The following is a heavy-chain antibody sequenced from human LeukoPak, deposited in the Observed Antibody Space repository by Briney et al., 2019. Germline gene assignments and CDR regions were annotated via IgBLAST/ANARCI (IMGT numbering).Heavy chain of an antibody. V-gene: IGHV4-59*08. CDR3: ARLIGSSTVADY. CDR1: GGSISSYF. J-gene: IGHJ4*02. CDR2: IYYSGST. D-gene: IGHD1-14*01. Sequence: SETLSLTCTVSGGSISSYFWSWIRQPPGKGLEWIGYIYYSGSTTYNPSLKSRVTISVDTSKNQFFLKMGSVTAADTAVYYCARLIGSSTVADYWGQGTLVTVSS.